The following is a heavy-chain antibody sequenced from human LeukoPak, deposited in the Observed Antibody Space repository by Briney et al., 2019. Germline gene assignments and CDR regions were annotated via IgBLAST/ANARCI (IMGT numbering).Heavy chain of an antibody. CDR3: ARELERRED. CDR1: GGSISSYY. V-gene: IGHV4-59*01. D-gene: IGHD1-1*01. CDR2: IYYSGST. Sequence: PSETLSLTCTVSGGSISSYYWSWIRQPPGKGLEWIGYIYYSGSTNYNPSLKSRVTISVDTSKNQFSLKLSSVTAAGTAVYYCARELERREDWGQGTLVTVSS. J-gene: IGHJ4*02.